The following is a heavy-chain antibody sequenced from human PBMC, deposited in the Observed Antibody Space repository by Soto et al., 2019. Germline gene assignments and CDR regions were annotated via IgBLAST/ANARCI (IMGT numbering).Heavy chain of an antibody. CDR1: GGSISSSSYY. J-gene: IGHJ4*02. CDR2: IYYSGST. D-gene: IGHD3-10*01. Sequence: QLQLQESGPGLVKPSETLSLTCTVSGGSISSSSYYWGWIRQPPGKGLEWIGSIYYSGSTHYNPSLKSRVTISVDTSNNQFSLKLSSVTAADTAVYYCATPWFGDGDYWRQGTLVTVSS. CDR3: ATPWFGDGDY. V-gene: IGHV4-39*01.